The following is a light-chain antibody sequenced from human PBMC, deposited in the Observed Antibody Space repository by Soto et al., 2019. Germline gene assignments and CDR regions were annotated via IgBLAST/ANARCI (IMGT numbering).Light chain of an antibody. CDR1: QNVANNY. Sequence: EIVLTQSPGTLSLSPGXRATLSCRASQNVANNYLAWFRQKPGQTPRLLIYGASSRAAGIPDRFSGSGSGTDFTLTISRLEPEDFAVFYCQQYGTSPWTFGQGTKV. V-gene: IGKV3-20*01. CDR2: GAS. J-gene: IGKJ1*01. CDR3: QQYGTSPWT.